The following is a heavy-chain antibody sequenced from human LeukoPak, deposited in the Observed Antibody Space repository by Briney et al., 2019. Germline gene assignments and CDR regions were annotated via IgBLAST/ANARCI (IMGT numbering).Heavy chain of an antibody. CDR1: GFSFSSYW. V-gene: IGHV3-7*01. CDR2: IRQDGSEE. D-gene: IGHD6-13*01. J-gene: IGHJ6*03. CDR3: AREKGSTGFYHYYYMDV. Sequence: GGSLRLSGAASGFSFSSYWMSWGRQAPGKGLERVANIRQDGSEEYYVDSVKGRFTISRDNAKNSLYLQMDRLRDDDTAVYYCAREKGSTGFYHYYYMDVWGKGTTVTVSS.